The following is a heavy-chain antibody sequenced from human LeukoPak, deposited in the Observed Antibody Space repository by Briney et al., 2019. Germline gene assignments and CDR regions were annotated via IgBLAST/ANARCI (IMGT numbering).Heavy chain of an antibody. CDR3: AKEGRVAVTGLHFDY. D-gene: IGHD6-19*01. CDR1: GFTFSSYA. J-gene: IGHJ4*02. Sequence: GGSLRLSCAASGFTFSSYAMSWVRQAPGKGLEWVSTLSGNGRSTYHADSAKGRFSISRDNSKNTLYLQMYSLRAEDTAVYYCAKEGRVAVTGLHFDYWGQGTLVTASS. V-gene: IGHV3-23*01. CDR2: LSGNGRST.